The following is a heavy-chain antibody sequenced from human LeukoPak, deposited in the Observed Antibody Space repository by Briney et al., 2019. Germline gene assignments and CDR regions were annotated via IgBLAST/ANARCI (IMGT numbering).Heavy chain of an antibody. CDR1: GFTFGDYA. D-gene: IGHD5-12*01. V-gene: IGHV3-49*04. CDR3: TRAEKWLRDHDAFDI. J-gene: IGHJ3*02. CDR2: IRSKAYGGTT. Sequence: PGRSLRLSCTASGFTFGDYAMSWARQAPGKGLEWVGFIRSKAYGGTTEYAASVKGRFTISRDDSKSIAYLQMSSLKTEDTAVYYCTRAEKWLRDHDAFDILSEWTMVT.